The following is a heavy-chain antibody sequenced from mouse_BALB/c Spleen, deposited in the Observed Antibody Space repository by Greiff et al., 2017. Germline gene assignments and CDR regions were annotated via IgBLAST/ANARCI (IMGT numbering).Heavy chain of an antibody. CDR1: GYTFTSYW. V-gene: IGHV1-69*02. D-gene: IGHD2-14*01. CDR3: ARRGRYDVYAMDY. CDR2: IDPSDSET. J-gene: IGHJ4*01. Sequence: QVQLQQPGAELVKPGAPVKLSCKASGYTFTSYWMNWVKQRPGRGLEWIGRIDPSDSETHYNQKFKDKATLTVDKSSSTAYIQLSSLTSEDSAVYYGARRGRYDVYAMDYWGQGTSVTVSS.